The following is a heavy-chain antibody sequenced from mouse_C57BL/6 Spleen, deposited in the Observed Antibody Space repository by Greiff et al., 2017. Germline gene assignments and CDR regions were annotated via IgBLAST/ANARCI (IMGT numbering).Heavy chain of an antibody. CDR3: ARAVLHWSFDV. Sequence: EVKVEESGPGLVKPSQSLSLTCSVTGYSITSGYYWNWIRQLPGNKLEWLGYIRYDGSNNYNPSLKNRSSITRDTSKNQFFLKLTSVTTEDTATYYGARAVLHWSFDVWGTGTTVTVSS. CDR2: IRYDGSN. J-gene: IGHJ1*03. D-gene: IGHD1-1*01. V-gene: IGHV3-6*01. CDR1: GYSITSGYY.